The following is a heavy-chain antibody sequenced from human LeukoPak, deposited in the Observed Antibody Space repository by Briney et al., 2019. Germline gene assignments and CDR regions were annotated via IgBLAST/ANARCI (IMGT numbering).Heavy chain of an antibody. V-gene: IGHV4-59*12. CDR1: GGPISSYY. D-gene: IGHD3-9*01. Sequence: SETLSLTCIVSGGPISSYYWSWIRQPPGKGLEWIGYIYYSGSTNYNPSLKSRVTISVDTSKNQFSLKLSSVTAADTAVYYCARGRLRYFDWLSQTGFDYWGQGTLVTVSS. CDR3: ARGRLRYFDWLSQTGFDY. CDR2: IYYSGST. J-gene: IGHJ4*02.